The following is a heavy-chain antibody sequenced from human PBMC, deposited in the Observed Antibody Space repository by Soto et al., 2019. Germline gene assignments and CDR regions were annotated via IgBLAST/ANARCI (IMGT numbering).Heavy chain of an antibody. CDR1: GYTFTSYA. Sequence: ASVKVSCKASGYTFTSYAMHWVRQAPGQRLEWMGWINAGNGNTKYSQKFQGRVTITRDTSASTAYMELSSLRSEDTAVYYCARLTATPIYYYYYYGMDVWGQGTTVTVSS. J-gene: IGHJ6*02. CDR3: ARLTATPIYYYYYYGMDV. CDR2: INAGNGNT. D-gene: IGHD6-25*01. V-gene: IGHV1-3*01.